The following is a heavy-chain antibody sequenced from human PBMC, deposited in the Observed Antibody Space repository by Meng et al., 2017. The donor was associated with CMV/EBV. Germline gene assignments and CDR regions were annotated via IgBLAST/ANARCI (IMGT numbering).Heavy chain of an antibody. CDR3: ARDPPYYDILTGYLPSYYFDY. CDR2: IYYSGST. Sequence: GSLRLSCTVSGCSISSSSYYWGWIRQPPGKGLEWIGSIYYSGSTYYNPSLKSRVTISVDTSKNQFSLKLSSVTAADTAVYYCARDPPYYDILTGYLPSYYFDYWGQGTLVTVSS. J-gene: IGHJ4*02. D-gene: IGHD3-9*01. V-gene: IGHV4-39*07. CDR1: GCSISSSSYY.